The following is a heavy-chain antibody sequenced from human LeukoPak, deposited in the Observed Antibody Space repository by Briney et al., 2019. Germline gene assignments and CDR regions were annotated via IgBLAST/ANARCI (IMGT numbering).Heavy chain of an antibody. V-gene: IGHV3-23*01. J-gene: IGHJ4*02. D-gene: IGHD6-13*01. CDR2: ISGSGGST. Sequence: PGGSLRPSCAASGFTFSSYAMSWVRQAPGKGLEWVSAISGSGGSTYYADSVKGRFTISRDNSKNTLYLQMNSLRAEDTAVYYCAKAECSQQLVFVDYWGQGTLVTVSS. CDR3: AKAECSQQLVFVDY. CDR1: GFTFSSYA.